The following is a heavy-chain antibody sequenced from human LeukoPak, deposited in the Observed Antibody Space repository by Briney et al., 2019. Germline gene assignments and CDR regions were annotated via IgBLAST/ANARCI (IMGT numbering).Heavy chain of an antibody. V-gene: IGHV3-7*01. CDR1: GFPFSSYW. J-gene: IGHJ4*02. CDR3: AKSIDY. Sequence: GGSLRLSCVASGFPFSSYWMTWVRQAPGKGLEWVANIKQDGSKKSYVDSVKGRFTISRDNSKNTLYLQMNSLRAEDTAVYYCAKSIDYWGQGTLVTVSS. CDR2: IKQDGSKK.